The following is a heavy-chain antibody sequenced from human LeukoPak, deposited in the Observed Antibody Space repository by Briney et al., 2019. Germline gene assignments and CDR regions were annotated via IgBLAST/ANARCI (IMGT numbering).Heavy chain of an antibody. J-gene: IGHJ4*02. CDR3: ATQMDTAMVFTPYFDY. V-gene: IGHV4-39*01. CDR1: GGSISSSSYY. Sequence: SETLSLTCTVSGGSISSSSYYWGWIRQPPGKGLEWIRSIYYSGSTYYNPSLKSRVTRSVDTSKNQFSLKLSSVTAADTAVYYCATQMDTAMVFTPYFDYWGQGTLVTVSS. CDR2: IYYSGST. D-gene: IGHD5-18*01.